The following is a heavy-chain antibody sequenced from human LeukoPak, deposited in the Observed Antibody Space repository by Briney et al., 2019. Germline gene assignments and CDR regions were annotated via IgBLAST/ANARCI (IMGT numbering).Heavy chain of an antibody. CDR1: GYTLTELS. D-gene: IGHD3-3*01. Sequence: ASVKVSCKVSGYTLTELSVHWVRQAPGQGLEWMGIINPSGGSTSYAQKFQGRVTMTRDTSTSTVYMELSSLRSEDTAVYYCARVDGDFWSGYYTYWGQGTLVTVSS. CDR2: INPSGGST. V-gene: IGHV1-46*01. J-gene: IGHJ4*02. CDR3: ARVDGDFWSGYYTY.